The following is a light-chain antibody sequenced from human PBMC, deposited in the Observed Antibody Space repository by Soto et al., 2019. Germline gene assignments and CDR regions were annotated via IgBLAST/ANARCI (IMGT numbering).Light chain of an antibody. J-gene: IGKJ1*01. CDR2: GAS. Sequence: EIVMTQSPATLSVSPGERATLSCRASQSVSSTSLAWYQQKPGQAPRLLIYGASSRATDIPTRFSGSGSGTEFTLTISSLQSEDFAVYYCQQSTNWPGTFGQGTKVDIK. CDR3: QQSTNWPGT. CDR1: QSVSST. V-gene: IGKV3-15*01.